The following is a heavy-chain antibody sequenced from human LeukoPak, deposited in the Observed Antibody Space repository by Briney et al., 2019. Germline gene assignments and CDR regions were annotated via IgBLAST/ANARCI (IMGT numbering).Heavy chain of an antibody. V-gene: IGHV3-30-3*01. CDR1: GFTFSSYS. CDR2: ISYDGSNK. D-gene: IGHD6-19*01. CDR3: AREGSGWYFDS. J-gene: IGHJ4*02. Sequence: GRSLRLSCAASGFTFSSYSMHWVRQAPGKGLEWVAVISYDGSNKYYAGSVKGRFTISRDNSKNTLYLQMSSLRPEDTAVYYCAREGSGWYFDSWGQGTLVTVSS.